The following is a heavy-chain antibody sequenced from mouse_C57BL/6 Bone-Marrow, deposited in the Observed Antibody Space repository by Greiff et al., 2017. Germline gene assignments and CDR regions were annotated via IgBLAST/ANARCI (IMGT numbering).Heavy chain of an antibody. CDR1: GYTFTDYE. V-gene: IGHV1-15*01. Sequence: QVQLKQSGAELVRPGASVTLSCKASGYTFTDYEMHWVKQTPVHGLAWIGAIDPETGGTAYNQKFKGKAILTADKSSSTAYMELRSLTSEDSAVYYCTRPYYDYDRGYYAMDYWGQGTSVTVSS. CDR2: IDPETGGT. CDR3: TRPYYDYDRGYYAMDY. J-gene: IGHJ4*01. D-gene: IGHD2-4*01.